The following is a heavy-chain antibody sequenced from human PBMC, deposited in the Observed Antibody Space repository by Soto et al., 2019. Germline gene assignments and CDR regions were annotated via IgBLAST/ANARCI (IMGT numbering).Heavy chain of an antibody. J-gene: IGHJ4*02. CDR2: IYYNGST. CDR3: ARDRSDGYKHYFDY. V-gene: IGHV4-59*01. CDR1: CGSISSYY. Sequence: QVQLQESGPGLVKPSETLSLMCTVSCGSISSYYWSWIRQPPGKGLEWIGYIYYNGSTNYNPSLKRRVTISVNTSKNHFSQKPNSVTAADTAGYDCARDRSDGYKHYFDYWGQGTLNTVSS. D-gene: IGHD5-12*01.